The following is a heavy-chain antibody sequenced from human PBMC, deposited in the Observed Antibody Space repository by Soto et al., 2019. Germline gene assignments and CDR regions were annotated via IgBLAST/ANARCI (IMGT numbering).Heavy chain of an antibody. V-gene: IGHV1-18*01. CDR1: GFTLNDFG. Sequence: ASVKVSCKASGFTLNDFGVSWVRQAPGQGLEWMGWISGYDGNTNFAQKYEGRVTMTIDSSTSTAYMELRNLRSDDTAMYYCAREKWFGQTPFDSWGQGTLVTVSS. J-gene: IGHJ4*02. D-gene: IGHD3-10*01. CDR2: ISGYDGNT. CDR3: AREKWFGQTPFDS.